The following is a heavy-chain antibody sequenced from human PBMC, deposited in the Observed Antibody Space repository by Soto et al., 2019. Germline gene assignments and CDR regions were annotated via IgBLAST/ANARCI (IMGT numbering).Heavy chain of an antibody. CDR1: GGSISSGGYY. CDR3: ARAHGHVDTAMVIFDY. CDR2: IYYSGST. V-gene: IGHV4-31*03. J-gene: IGHJ4*02. D-gene: IGHD5-18*01. Sequence: SETLSLTCTVSGGSISSGGYYWSWIRQHPGKGLEWIGYIYYSGSTYYNPSLKSRVTISVDTSKNQFSLKLSSVTAADTAVYYCARAHGHVDTAMVIFDYWGQGTLVTVSS.